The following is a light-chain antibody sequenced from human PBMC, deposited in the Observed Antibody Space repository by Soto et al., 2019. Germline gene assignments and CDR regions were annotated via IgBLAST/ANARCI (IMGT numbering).Light chain of an antibody. J-gene: IGKJ5*01. CDR3: QQSYGTPIT. Sequence: DIQMTQSPSSLSSSFRDIITITCRASQSISTYLNWYQQKPGKAPNLLIYSASNLQSGVPSRFSGSGSGTDFTLTISSLQPEDFAAYYCQQSYGTPITFGQGTRLEIK. CDR2: SAS. CDR1: QSISTY. V-gene: IGKV1-39*01.